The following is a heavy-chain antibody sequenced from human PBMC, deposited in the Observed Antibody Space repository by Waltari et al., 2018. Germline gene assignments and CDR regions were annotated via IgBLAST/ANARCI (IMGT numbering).Heavy chain of an antibody. Sequence: EVQLLESGGGLVQPGGSLRLPCAASGFSFRNYAMRWVRQVPGKGLEWVSAASDSGGSSYYADSVKGRFTISRDNSKNMLYLQMKYLSAEDTALYYCAKDLLPTGVFDYWGQGALVTVSS. J-gene: IGHJ4*02. D-gene: IGHD3-10*01. CDR2: ASDSGGSS. V-gene: IGHV3-23*01. CDR1: GFSFRNYA. CDR3: AKDLLPTGVFDY.